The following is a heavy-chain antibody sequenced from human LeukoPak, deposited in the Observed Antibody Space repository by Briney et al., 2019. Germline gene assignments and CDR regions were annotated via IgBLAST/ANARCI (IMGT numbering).Heavy chain of an antibody. CDR2: IYYTGST. J-gene: IGHJ3*02. Sequence: SQTLSLTCTVSGGSIVSDDYYWTWIRQPPGKGLEYFGDIYYTGSTYYNPSLKSRITISVDTSKNQFSLKLSSVTAADTAVYYCARERWFGELSPGYAFDIWGQGTLVAVSS. D-gene: IGHD3-10*01. V-gene: IGHV4-30-4*01. CDR3: ARERWFGELSPGYAFDI. CDR1: GGSIVSDDYY.